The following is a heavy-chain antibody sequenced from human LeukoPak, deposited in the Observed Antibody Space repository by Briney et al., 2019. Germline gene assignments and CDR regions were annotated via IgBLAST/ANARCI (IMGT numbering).Heavy chain of an antibody. CDR1: GFTFSSYS. V-gene: IGHV3-48*01. Sequence: GGSLRLSCAASGFTFSSYSMNWVRQAPGKGLGWVSYISSSSSIIYYADSVKGRFTISRDNSKTALYLQMNSLRAEDTAVYYCATANYCSIGSCFFDHWGQGTLVTVSS. CDR3: ATANYCSIGSCFFDH. J-gene: IGHJ4*02. CDR2: ISSSSSII. D-gene: IGHD2-15*01.